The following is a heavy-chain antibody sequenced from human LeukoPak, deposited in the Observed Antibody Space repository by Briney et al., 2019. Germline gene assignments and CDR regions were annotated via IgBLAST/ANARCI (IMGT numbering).Heavy chain of an antibody. CDR3: ARGEPAKTTVTTGRALDY. J-gene: IGHJ4*02. V-gene: IGHV3-74*01. CDR1: GFTFSSYW. Sequence: GGSLRLSCAASGFTFSSYWMHWVRQAPGKGLVCVSRTSVDGNSTDNAVSVKGRFTISRDNAKNALYLQMTSLRAEDTAVYYCARGEPAKTTVTTGRALDYWGQGTLVTVSS. D-gene: IGHD4-17*01. CDR2: TSVDGNST.